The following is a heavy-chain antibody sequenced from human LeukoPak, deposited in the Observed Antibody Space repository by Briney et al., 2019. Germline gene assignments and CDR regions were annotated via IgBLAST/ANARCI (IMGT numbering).Heavy chain of an antibody. CDR2: FSAYNGNT. V-gene: IGHV1-18*01. CDR1: GYTFTNYG. J-gene: IGHJ4*02. CDR3: ARSLVVVAGECDY. Sequence: GASVKVSCKASGYTFTNYGFTWVRQAPGQGLEWMGWFSAYNGNTDYAQIFQGRVSMTRDISTSTAYMELRSLRSDDTAVYYCARSLVVVAGECDYWGQGTRVIVSS. D-gene: IGHD2-15*01.